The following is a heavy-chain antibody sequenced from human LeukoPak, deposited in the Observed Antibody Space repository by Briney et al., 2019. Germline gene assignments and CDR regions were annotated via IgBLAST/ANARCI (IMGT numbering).Heavy chain of an antibody. J-gene: IGHJ3*01. V-gene: IGHV3-23*01. CDR3: AKYIRASGGKAFDL. CDR1: GFTFTSFA. CDR2: ISGSGDKT. Sequence: PGGSLRLSCAASGFTFTSFAMGWVRQAPGKGLECVSAISGSGDKTHYADSVKGRLTISRDNSKSTMYLQMNSLRAEDTAVYYCAKYIRASGGKAFDLWGQGTMVTVSS. D-gene: IGHD4-23*01.